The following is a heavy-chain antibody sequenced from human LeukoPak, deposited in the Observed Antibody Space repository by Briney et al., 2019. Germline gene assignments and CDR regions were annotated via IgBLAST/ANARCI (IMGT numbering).Heavy chain of an antibody. J-gene: IGHJ4*02. V-gene: IGHV4-34*01. D-gene: IGHD3-22*01. Sequence: KPSGTLSLTCAVYGGSFSGYYWSWIRQPPGKGLEWIGEINHSGSTNYNPSLKSRVTISVDTSKNQFSLKLSSVTAADTAVYYCAGLYDSSGYYADYWGQGTLVTVSS. CDR3: AGLYDSSGYYADY. CDR2: INHSGST. CDR1: GGSFSGYY.